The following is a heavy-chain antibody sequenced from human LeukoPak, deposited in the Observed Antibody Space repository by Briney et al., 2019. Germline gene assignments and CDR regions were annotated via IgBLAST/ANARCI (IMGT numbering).Heavy chain of an antibody. CDR3: ARKTGVDWFDP. J-gene: IGHJ5*02. D-gene: IGHD1-14*01. V-gene: IGHV4-4*02. Sequence: SETLSLTCAVSGGSISSSNWWSWVRQPPGKGLEWIGEIEHSGSSNYNPSLKTRVTISVDKSKNQFPLKLSSVTAADTAVYYCARKTGVDWFDPWGQGTLVTVSS. CDR2: IEHSGSS. CDR1: GGSISSSNW.